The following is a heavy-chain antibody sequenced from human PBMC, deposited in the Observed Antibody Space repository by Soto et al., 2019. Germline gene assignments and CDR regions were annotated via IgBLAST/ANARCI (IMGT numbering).Heavy chain of an antibody. J-gene: IGHJ4*02. CDR3: AKESRATIFGVAQDY. CDR2: INPNNGGT. Sequence: GASVKVSCKASGYSFTANSMHWVRQAPGQGLEWMGWINPNNGGTNYARKFQGWVTMTRDTSISTAYMDLTRLKSDDTAVYYCAKESRATIFGVAQDYWGQGTLVTVSS. V-gene: IGHV1-2*04. D-gene: IGHD3-3*01. CDR1: GYSFTANS.